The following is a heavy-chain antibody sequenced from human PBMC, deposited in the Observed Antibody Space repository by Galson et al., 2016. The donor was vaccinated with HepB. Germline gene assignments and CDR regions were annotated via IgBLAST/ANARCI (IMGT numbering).Heavy chain of an antibody. J-gene: IGHJ4*02. CDR1: GYTFTSYG. V-gene: IGHV1-18*04. CDR3: ARGGRYSSGWGGFDY. Sequence: SVKVSCKASGYTFTSYGISWVRQAPGQGLEWMGWISAYTGNTNYAQKLQGRVTMTTDTSTSTAYMELRSLRSDDTAAYYCARGGRYSSGWGGFDYWGQGTLVTVSS. D-gene: IGHD6-19*01. CDR2: ISAYTGNT.